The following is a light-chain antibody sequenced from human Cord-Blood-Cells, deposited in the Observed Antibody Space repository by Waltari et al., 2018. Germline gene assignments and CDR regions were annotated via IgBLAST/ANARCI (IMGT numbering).Light chain of an antibody. Sequence: DIQMTQSPPSLSASVGDRVTITCRASQIISSYLNWYQQKPGKAPKLLIYAASSLQSGVPSRFSGSGSGTDFTLTISSLQPEDFATYYCQQSYSTPGTFGQGTKVEIK. V-gene: IGKV1-39*01. CDR3: QQSYSTPGT. CDR1: QIISSY. J-gene: IGKJ1*01. CDR2: AAS.